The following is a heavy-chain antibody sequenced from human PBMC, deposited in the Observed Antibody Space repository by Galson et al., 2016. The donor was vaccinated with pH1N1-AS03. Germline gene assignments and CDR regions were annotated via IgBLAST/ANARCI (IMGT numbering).Heavy chain of an antibody. CDR1: EYIFTGFY. D-gene: IGHD2-2*01. Sequence: SVKVSCKASEYIFTGFYVHWVRQAPGQGLGWMGWINTDSGVTNYAQKFEAWVTMTRDTSVSTAYMELYGLKSDDTAVYYCARDPRGPCTSATCATSYYFGMDVWGQGTTVIVSS. V-gene: IGHV1-2*04. CDR3: ARDPRGPCTSATCATSYYFGMDV. CDR2: INTDSGVT. J-gene: IGHJ6*02.